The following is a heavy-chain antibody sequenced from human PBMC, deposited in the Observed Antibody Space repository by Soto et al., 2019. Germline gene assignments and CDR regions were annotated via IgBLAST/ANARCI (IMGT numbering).Heavy chain of an antibody. J-gene: IGHJ4*02. CDR1: GGSISSGGYS. V-gene: IGHV4-30-2*01. D-gene: IGHD3-16*01. Sequence: QLQLQESGSGLVKPSQTLSLTCAVSGGSISSGGYSWSWIRQPPGKGLEWIGYIYYSGSTYYNPSLKIRFSISVDRSKNPFSLNLSSVTAADTAVYYCARGGGYTFDYWGQGTLVTVSS. CDR3: ARGGGYTFDY. CDR2: IYYSGST.